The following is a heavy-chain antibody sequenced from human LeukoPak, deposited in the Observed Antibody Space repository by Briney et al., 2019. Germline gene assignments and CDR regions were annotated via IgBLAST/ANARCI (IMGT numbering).Heavy chain of an antibody. J-gene: IGHJ4*02. CDR2: ISSSSSYI. CDR1: GFTFSSYS. Sequence: GGSLRLSCAASGFTFSSYSMNWVRQAPGKGLEWVSSISSSSSYIYYADSVKGRFTISRDNAKNSLYLQVNSLRAEDTAVYYCARDLGYEVAGPIDYWGQGTLVTVSS. CDR3: ARDLGYEVAGPIDY. V-gene: IGHV3-21*01. D-gene: IGHD2-15*01.